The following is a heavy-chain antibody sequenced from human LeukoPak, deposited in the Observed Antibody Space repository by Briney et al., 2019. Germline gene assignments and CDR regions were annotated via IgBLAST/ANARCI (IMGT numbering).Heavy chain of an antibody. CDR2: ISYDGGHK. J-gene: IGHJ4*02. V-gene: IGHV3-30*03. CDR1: GFTFSSYS. CDR3: ARQEGYYFDS. Sequence: TGGSLRLSCAASGFTFSSYSMNWVRQAPGKGLEWVASISYDGGHKYYTDSVKGRFIFSRDNSKNTLYLQMNSLKTEDTAVYYCARQEGYYFDSWGQGTLVIVSS.